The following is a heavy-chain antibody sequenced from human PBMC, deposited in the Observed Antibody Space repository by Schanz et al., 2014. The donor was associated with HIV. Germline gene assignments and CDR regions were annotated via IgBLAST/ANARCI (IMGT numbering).Heavy chain of an antibody. Sequence: EVQLVESGGGLVQPGGSLRLSCAASGFTFSSYGMHWVRQAPGKGLDRVSTISGSGDNTFYADSVKGRFTISRDSSKNTLYLQMNGLRAEDTAVYYCARDGSLNRGFDYWGQGTLVTVSS. J-gene: IGHJ4*02. V-gene: IGHV3-23*04. CDR2: ISGSGDNT. CDR3: ARDGSLNRGFDY. D-gene: IGHD3-10*01. CDR1: GFTFSSYG.